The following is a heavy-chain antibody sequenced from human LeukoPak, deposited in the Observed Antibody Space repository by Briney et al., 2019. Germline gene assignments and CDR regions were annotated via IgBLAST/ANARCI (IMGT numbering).Heavy chain of an antibody. CDR2: IIPIFGTA. D-gene: IGHD2-8*01. CDR1: GYIFTSNY. Sequence: SVKVSCKASGYIFTSNYIHWVRQAPGQGLEWMGGIIPIFGTANYAQKFQGRVTITADESTSTAYMELSSLRSEDTAVYYCACCTKGSYYGMDVWGQGTTVTVSS. CDR3: ACCTKGSYYGMDV. V-gene: IGHV1-69*13. J-gene: IGHJ6*02.